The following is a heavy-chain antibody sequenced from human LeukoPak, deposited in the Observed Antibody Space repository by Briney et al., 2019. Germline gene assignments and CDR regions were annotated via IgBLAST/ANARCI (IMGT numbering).Heavy chain of an antibody. V-gene: IGHV3-21*01. CDR1: GFTFSSYS. J-gene: IGHJ4*02. CDR2: ISISSSYI. CDR3: ARAPATGDITMVRGMNFD. D-gene: IGHD3-10*01. Sequence: GGSPRLSCAASGFTFSSYSMNWVRQAPGMGLEWVSSISISSSYIYYADSVKGRFTISRDNAKTSLYLQMNSLRAEDTAVYYCARAPATGDITMVRGMNFDWGEGTLVTVSS.